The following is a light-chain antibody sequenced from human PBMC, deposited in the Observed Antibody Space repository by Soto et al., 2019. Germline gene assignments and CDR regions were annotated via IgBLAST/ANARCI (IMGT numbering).Light chain of an antibody. CDR3: QQYKSYPVT. CDR1: QSINSW. J-gene: IGKJ1*01. CDR2: KAS. V-gene: IGKV1-5*03. Sequence: DIQMTQSPSTLSASVGDRVTITCRASQSINSWLVWYQQKPGKAPNLLIYKASSLESGVPSRFSGSGSGTEFTLTISSLQPDDFATYYCQQYKSYPVTFGQGTKVEI.